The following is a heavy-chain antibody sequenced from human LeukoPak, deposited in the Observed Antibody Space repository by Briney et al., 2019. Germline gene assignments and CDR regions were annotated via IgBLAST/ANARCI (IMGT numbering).Heavy chain of an antibody. V-gene: IGHV3-33*06. CDR1: GFTFSSYG. CDR3: AKDLGYCSGGSCYSYPVGAFDI. CDR2: IWYDGSNK. D-gene: IGHD2-15*01. Sequence: GRSLRLSCAASGFTFSSYGMHWVRQAPGKGLEGVAVIWYDGSNKYYADSVKGRFTISRDNSKNTLYLQMNSLRAEDTAVYYCAKDLGYCSGGSCYSYPVGAFDIWGQGTMVTVSS. J-gene: IGHJ3*02.